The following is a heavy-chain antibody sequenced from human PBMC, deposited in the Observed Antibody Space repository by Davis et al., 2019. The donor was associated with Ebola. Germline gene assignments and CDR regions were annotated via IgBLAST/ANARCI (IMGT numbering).Heavy chain of an antibody. D-gene: IGHD2-21*02. Sequence: GESLKIPCAAPGFTFSSYSMNWVRQAPGKGLEWVSSISSSSYYIYYADSLKGRFTISRDNAKNSLYLQMNSLRAEDTAVYYCVRDPALVVTGGGWFFGLWGRGTLVTVSS. V-gene: IGHV3-21*01. J-gene: IGHJ2*01. CDR1: GFTFSSYS. CDR3: VRDPALVVTGGGWFFGL. CDR2: ISSSSYYI.